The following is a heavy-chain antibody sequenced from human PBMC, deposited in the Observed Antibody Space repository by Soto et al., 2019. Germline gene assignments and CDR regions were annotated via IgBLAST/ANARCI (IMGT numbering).Heavy chain of an antibody. J-gene: IGHJ4*02. Sequence: HPGGSLRLSCAASGFTFRSYAMSWVRQAPGKGLEWVSAIGGSGDSSYYADSVKGRFTISRDNSKNTLYLQMNSLRAGDTAVYYCAKDPYDSSGFYDYWGQGTLVTVSS. CDR2: IGGSGDSS. D-gene: IGHD3-22*01. CDR1: GFTFRSYA. V-gene: IGHV3-23*01. CDR3: AKDPYDSSGFYDY.